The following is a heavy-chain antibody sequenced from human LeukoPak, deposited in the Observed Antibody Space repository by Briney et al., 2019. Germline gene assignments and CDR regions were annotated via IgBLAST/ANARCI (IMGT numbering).Heavy chain of an antibody. CDR2: ISSSSSYI. D-gene: IGHD2-2*01. J-gene: IGHJ4*02. V-gene: IGHV3-21*01. CDR1: GFTFSSYS. CDR3: AGLVPAHF. Sequence: PGGCLRLSCAASGFTFSSYSMNWVRQAPGKGLEWVSSISSSSSYIYYADSMKGRFTISRDDAKNSLYLQMNSLRAEDTAVYYCAGLVPAHFWGQGTLVTVSS.